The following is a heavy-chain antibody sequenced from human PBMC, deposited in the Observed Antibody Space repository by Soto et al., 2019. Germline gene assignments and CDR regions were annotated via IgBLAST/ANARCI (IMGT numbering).Heavy chain of an antibody. V-gene: IGHV4-61*03. Sequence: QVQLQESGPGLVKPSETLSLTCTVSGGSVSSGSHYWSWIRQPPGKGLEWIGYIYYSGSTNYNPPXXSXLIXSAATSKNHFSLKLSSVTAADTAVYYGARDRWFDPWGQGTLVTVSS. J-gene: IGHJ5*02. CDR1: GGSVSSGSHY. CDR2: IYYSGST. CDR3: ARDRWFDP.